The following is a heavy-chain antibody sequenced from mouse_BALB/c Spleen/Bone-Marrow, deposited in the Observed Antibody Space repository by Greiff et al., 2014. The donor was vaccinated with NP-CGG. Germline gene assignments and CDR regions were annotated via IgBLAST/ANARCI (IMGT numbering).Heavy chain of an antibody. V-gene: IGHV1-62-2*01. CDR2: FYPGNGNI. D-gene: IGHD1-1*01. Sequence: VQLQQSGAELVKPGAPVKLSCKASGYTFADYIIHWVKQRSGQGLEWIGWFYPGNGNIKYSERFNDKATLTADKSSSTVYMELSRLTSEDSAVYFCARHFYGTSYFDYWGQGTTLTVSS. CDR1: GYTFADYI. J-gene: IGHJ2*01. CDR3: ARHFYGTSYFDY.